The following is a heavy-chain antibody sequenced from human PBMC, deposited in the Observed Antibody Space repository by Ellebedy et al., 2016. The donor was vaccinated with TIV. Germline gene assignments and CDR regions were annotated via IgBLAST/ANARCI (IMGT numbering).Heavy chain of an antibody. V-gene: IGHV3-9*01. Sequence: SLKISXAASGFTFDDYAMHWVRQTPGKGLEWVSSISWNSNKMAYADSVKGRFTISRDNAKNSLYLQMNSLRPEDAALYYCAKDRKHYDLGSFAGVDMWGQGTLVTLSS. CDR3: AKDRKHYDLGSFAGVDM. D-gene: IGHD3-16*01. J-gene: IGHJ3*02. CDR1: GFTFDDYA. CDR2: ISWNSNKM.